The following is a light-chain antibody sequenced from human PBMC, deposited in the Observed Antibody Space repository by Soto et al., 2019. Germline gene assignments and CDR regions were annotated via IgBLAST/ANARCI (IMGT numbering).Light chain of an antibody. CDR2: DVS. V-gene: IGLV2-14*03. Sequence: QSALIQPASVSGSPGQSITISCTGTSSDVGAYNYVSWYQHHPGKAPRLMIYDVSNRPSRVSDRFSGSKSDNTASLTISGLQAEDEADYYCTSYTSSSTLGVFGTGTKLTVL. J-gene: IGLJ1*01. CDR3: TSYTSSSTLGV. CDR1: SSDVGAYNY.